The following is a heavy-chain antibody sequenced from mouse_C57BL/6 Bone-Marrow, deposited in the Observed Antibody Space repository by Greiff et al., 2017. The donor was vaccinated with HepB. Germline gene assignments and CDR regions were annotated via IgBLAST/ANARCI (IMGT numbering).Heavy chain of an antibody. V-gene: IGHV1-55*01. Sequence: QVQLQQPGAELVKPGASVKMSCKASGYTFTSYWITWVKQRPGQGLEWIGDIYPGSGSTNYNEKFKSKAPLTVATSSSTASMQLSRLTSEDAAVSYCARPRPDAMDYWGQGTSVTVSS. CDR2: IYPGSGST. D-gene: IGHD1-2*01. CDR1: GYTFTSYW. J-gene: IGHJ4*01. CDR3: ARPRPDAMDY.